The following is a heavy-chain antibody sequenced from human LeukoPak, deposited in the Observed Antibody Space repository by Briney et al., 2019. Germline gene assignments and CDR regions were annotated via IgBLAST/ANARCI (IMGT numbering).Heavy chain of an antibody. D-gene: IGHD6-19*01. V-gene: IGHV5-51*01. Sequence: GESLKISCKGSGYSFANNWIAWVRQMPGKGLEWMGIIHPGDSDTRYRPSFQGQVTMSADKSISTAYLQWGSLRASDTAMYYCARHPGSSGWSYDYWGQGTLVTVSS. J-gene: IGHJ4*02. CDR3: ARHPGSSGWSYDY. CDR1: GYSFANNW. CDR2: IHPGDSDT.